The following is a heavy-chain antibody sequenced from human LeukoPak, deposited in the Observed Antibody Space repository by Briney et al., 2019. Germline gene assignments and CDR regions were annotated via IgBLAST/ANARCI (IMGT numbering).Heavy chain of an antibody. D-gene: IGHD1-1*01. CDR3: ARIWYFGDNNWRYFDY. V-gene: IGHV3-7*01. CDR2: IDPHGSET. CDR1: GFSFSNYW. Sequence: GGSLRLSCAASGFSFSNYWMSWVRQAPGKGLEWVANIDPHGSETQYVGSVKGRFTTSRDNAKNSLYVQMNILRAEDTAIYYCARIWYFGDNNWRYFDYWGQGTLVTVAS. J-gene: IGHJ4*03.